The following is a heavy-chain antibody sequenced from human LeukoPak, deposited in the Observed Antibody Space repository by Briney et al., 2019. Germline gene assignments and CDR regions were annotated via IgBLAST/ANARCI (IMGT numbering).Heavy chain of an antibody. CDR2: IKEDGSER. D-gene: IGHD6-19*01. CDR1: GFTFSTYW. CDR3: VRDRGWSTFDY. V-gene: IGHV3-7*01. J-gene: IGHJ4*02. Sequence: TGGSLRLSCAASGFTFSTYWMSWVRQAPGKGLEWVAKIKEDGSERYCVDSVKGRFTISRDNAKNSLYVQMNSLSAEDTAVYYCVRDRGWSTFDYWGQGTLVTVSS.